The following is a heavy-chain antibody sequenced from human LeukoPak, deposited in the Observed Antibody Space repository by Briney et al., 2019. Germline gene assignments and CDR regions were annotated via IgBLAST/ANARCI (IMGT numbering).Heavy chain of an antibody. CDR2: ISSSSSYI. V-gene: IGHV3-21*01. CDR1: GFTFSSYS. D-gene: IGHD4-11*01. Sequence: GGSLRLSCAASGFTFSSYSMNWVRQAPGKGLEWVSSISSSSSYIYYADSVKGRFTISRDDAKNSLYLQMNSLRAEDTAVYYCARDPYSNYFIDYWGQGTLVTVSS. CDR3: ARDPYSNYFIDY. J-gene: IGHJ4*02.